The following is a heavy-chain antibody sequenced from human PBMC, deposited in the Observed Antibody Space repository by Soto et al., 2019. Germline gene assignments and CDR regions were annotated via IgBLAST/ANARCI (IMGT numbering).Heavy chain of an antibody. CDR3: AREGINNYNEYYFDS. CDR2: ISGSGNYT. CDR1: GFTFSTYS. J-gene: IGHJ4*02. V-gene: IGHV3-21*01. Sequence: SLRLSCAASGFTFSTYSMNWARQAPGKGLEWVSSISGSGNYTHYADFLRGRFTISRDNAKTSLYLQMNSLRAEDTAVYYCAREGINNYNEYYFDSWGQGTVVTVSS. D-gene: IGHD4-4*01.